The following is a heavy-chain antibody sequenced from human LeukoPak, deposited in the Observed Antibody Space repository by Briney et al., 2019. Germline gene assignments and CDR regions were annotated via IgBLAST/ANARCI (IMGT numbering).Heavy chain of an antibody. Sequence: GRSLRLSCAASGFTFDDYAMHWVRQAPGKGLEWVSGISWNSGSIGYADSVKGRFTISRDNAKNSLYLQMNSLRAEDTALYYCAKGSGRYDFWSGYFNYYGMDVWGQGTTVTVSS. J-gene: IGHJ6*02. V-gene: IGHV3-9*01. D-gene: IGHD3-3*01. CDR1: GFTFDDYA. CDR3: AKGSGRYDFWSGYFNYYGMDV. CDR2: ISWNSGSI.